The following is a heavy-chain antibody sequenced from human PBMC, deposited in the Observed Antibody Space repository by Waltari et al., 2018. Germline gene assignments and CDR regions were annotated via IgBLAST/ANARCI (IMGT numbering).Heavy chain of an antibody. Sequence: QLQLQESGPGLVKPSETLSLTCTVSGGSISSSSYYWGWIRQPPGKGLDWIGSIYYSGSTYYNPSLKSRVTIAVDTSKNQFSLKLSSVTAADTAVYYCARHYLSGSYPYYFDYWGQGTLVTVSS. D-gene: IGHD1-26*01. J-gene: IGHJ4*02. V-gene: IGHV4-39*01. CDR3: ARHYLSGSYPYYFDY. CDR2: IYYSGST. CDR1: GGSISSSSYY.